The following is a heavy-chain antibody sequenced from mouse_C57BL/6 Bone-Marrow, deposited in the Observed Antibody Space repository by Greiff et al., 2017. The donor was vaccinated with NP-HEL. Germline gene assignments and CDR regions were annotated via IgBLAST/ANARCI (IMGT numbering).Heavy chain of an antibody. J-gene: IGHJ4*01. D-gene: IGHD1-1*01. CDR2: ISSGSSTI. V-gene: IGHV5-17*01. CDR1: GFTFSDYG. CDR3: ARGHITTVVARYAMDY. Sequence: EVHLVESGGGLVKPGGSLKLSCAASGFTFSDYGMHWVRQAPEKGLEWVAYISSGSSTIYYADTVKGRFTISRDNAKNTLFLQMTSLRSEDTAMYYCARGHITTVVARYAMDYWGQGTSVTVSS.